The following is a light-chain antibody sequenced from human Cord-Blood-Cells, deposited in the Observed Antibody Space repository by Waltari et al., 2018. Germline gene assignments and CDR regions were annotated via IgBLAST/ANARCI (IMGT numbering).Light chain of an antibody. V-gene: IGLV2-23*01. CDR1: SSDVGSYNL. Sequence: QSALTQPASVSGSPGQSITISCTGTSSDVGSYNLVSWYQQPPGKAPKLMIYEGSKRPSGVSNLFSGSKSGNTASLTISGLQAEDEADYYCCSYAGSSTLVFGGGTKLTVL. J-gene: IGLJ3*02. CDR3: CSYAGSSTLV. CDR2: EGS.